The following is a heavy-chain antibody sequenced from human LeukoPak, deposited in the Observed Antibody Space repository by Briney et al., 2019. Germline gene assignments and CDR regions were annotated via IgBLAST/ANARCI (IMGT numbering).Heavy chain of an antibody. CDR1: GFTFSNYE. CDR3: ARDRYSGGNYAEYFQH. V-gene: IGHV3-21*01. CDR2: ISSSSSYI. J-gene: IGHJ1*01. D-gene: IGHD2-15*01. Sequence: PGGSLRLSCAASGFTFSNYEMNWVRQAPGKGLEWVSSISSSSSYIYYADSVKGRFTISRDNAKNSLYLQMDSLRAEDTAVYYCARDRYSGGNYAEYFQHWGQGTLVTVSS.